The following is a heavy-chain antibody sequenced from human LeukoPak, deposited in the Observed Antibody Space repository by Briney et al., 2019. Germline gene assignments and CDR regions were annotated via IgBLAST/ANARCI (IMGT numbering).Heavy chain of an antibody. CDR3: ARAFERGNWNHGFDP. CDR2: IWYDGSNK. V-gene: IGHV3-33*08. CDR1: GFTFSSYW. J-gene: IGHJ5*02. D-gene: IGHD1-20*01. Sequence: QAGGSLRLSCAASGFTFSSYWMSWVRQAPGKGLEWVAVIWYDGSNKYYADSVKGRFTISRDNSKNTLYLQMNSLRAEDTAVYYCARAFERGNWNHGFDPWGQGTLVTVSS.